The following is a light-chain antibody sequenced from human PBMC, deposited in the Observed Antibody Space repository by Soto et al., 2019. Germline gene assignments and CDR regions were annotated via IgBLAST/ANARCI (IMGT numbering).Light chain of an antibody. Sequence: QSALTQPRSVSGSPGQSVTISCTGTSRNVGNYDYGSWYQQHPGKAPKFIIFDVRKRPSGVPDRFSGSKSGNTASLTISGLQAEDEADSYCCPYADPYARVFGGGTKVTVL. J-gene: IGLJ3*02. CDR2: DVR. V-gene: IGLV2-11*01. CDR3: CPYADPYARV. CDR1: SRNVGNYDY.